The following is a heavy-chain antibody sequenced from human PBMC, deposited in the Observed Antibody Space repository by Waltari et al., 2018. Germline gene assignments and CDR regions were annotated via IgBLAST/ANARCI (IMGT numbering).Heavy chain of an antibody. CDR3: ARLRPNVVVPAAIPDY. Sequence: QVQLQESGPGLVKPSETLSLTCAVSGYSISSGYYWGWIRQPPGKGLEWIGSIYHSGGTYYNPSLKSRVTISVDTSKNQFSLKLSSVTAADTAVYYCARLRPNVVVPAAIPDYRGQGTLVTVSS. D-gene: IGHD2-2*02. CDR2: IYHSGGT. J-gene: IGHJ4*02. CDR1: GYSISSGYY. V-gene: IGHV4-38-2*01.